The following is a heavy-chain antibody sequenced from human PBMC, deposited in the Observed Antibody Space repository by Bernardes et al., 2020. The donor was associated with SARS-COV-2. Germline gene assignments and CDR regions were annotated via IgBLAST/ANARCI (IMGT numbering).Heavy chain of an antibody. CDR1: GFTFSSYA. J-gene: IGHJ5*02. D-gene: IGHD2-2*02. CDR2: ISGSGGST. Sequence: GGSLRLSCAASGFTFSSYAMSWVRQAPGKGLEWVSAISGSGGSTYYADSVKGRFTISRDNSKNTLYLQMNSLRAEDTAVYYCAKEGDIVVVPAAIRPTNWFDPWGQGTLVTVSS. CDR3: AKEGDIVVVPAAIRPTNWFDP. V-gene: IGHV3-23*01.